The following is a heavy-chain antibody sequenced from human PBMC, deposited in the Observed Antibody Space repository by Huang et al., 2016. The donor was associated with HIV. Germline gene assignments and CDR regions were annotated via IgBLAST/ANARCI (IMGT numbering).Heavy chain of an antibody. V-gene: IGHV1-18*01. CDR1: GYTCTKYE. J-gene: IGHJ5*02. Sequence: QAQLLQSGPAVTRPGASVKVSCKASGYTCTKYEVNWVRQAPVQGLEWMGWISSYNGNTNYAQKFQVRVTLTTDTSTTTAYMELKNLSPDDTAVYFCARDEWYPLQNWFDVWGQGSLLTVSP. CDR3: ARDEWYPLQNWFDV. CDR2: ISSYNGNT. D-gene: IGHD3-3*01.